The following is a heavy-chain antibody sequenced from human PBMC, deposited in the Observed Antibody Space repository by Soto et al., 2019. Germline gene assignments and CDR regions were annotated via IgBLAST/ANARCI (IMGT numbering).Heavy chain of an antibody. V-gene: IGHV3-23*01. CDR2: ISGSGGST. Sequence: EVQLLESGGGLVQPGGSLRLSCAASGFTFSSYAMSWVRQAPGKGLEWVSAISGSGGSTYYADSVKGRFTISRDNSKNTLYLQMNSLRAEDTAVYNCAKPPNIYCSSTSCPYYYYYYMDVWGKGTTVTVSS. J-gene: IGHJ6*03. CDR1: GFTFSSYA. CDR3: AKPPNIYCSSTSCPYYYYYYMDV. D-gene: IGHD2-2*01.